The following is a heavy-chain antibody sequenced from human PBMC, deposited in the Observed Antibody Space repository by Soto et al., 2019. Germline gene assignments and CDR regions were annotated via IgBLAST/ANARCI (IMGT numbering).Heavy chain of an antibody. Sequence: GQLVESGGDFVQPGASLRLSCVASQFPFDVYSMHWVGQAPGKGLEWVSYIRHTTSATFYADAVKGRFTISRDNRKNSLFLQMNSLRDDDTGVYFCARDRGSSGMFELDVWGPGTLVTVSS. CDR3: ARDRGSSGMFELDV. D-gene: IGHD6-19*01. CDR1: QFPFDVYS. J-gene: IGHJ3*01. V-gene: IGHV3-48*02. CDR2: IRHTTSAT.